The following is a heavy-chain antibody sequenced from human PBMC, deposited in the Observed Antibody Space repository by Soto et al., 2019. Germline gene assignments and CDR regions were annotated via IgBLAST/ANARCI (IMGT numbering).Heavy chain of an antibody. J-gene: IGHJ4*02. D-gene: IGHD3-10*01. CDR2: ISYDGSTK. V-gene: IGHV3-30-3*01. Sequence: QVQLVDSGGGVVQPGRSLRLSCAASGFTFSSYAMHWVRQAPGKGLEWVAVISYDGSTKYYADSVKGRFTISRDNLKNTLYLQMNSLRAEDTAVYYCARGYYIDYWGQGTLVTVSS. CDR3: ARGYYIDY. CDR1: GFTFSSYA.